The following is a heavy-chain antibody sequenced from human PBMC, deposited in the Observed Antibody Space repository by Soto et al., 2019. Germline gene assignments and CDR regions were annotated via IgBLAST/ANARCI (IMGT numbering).Heavy chain of an antibody. J-gene: IGHJ4*02. CDR3: ARGQSGYSSGWSPNDY. CDR2: MNPNSGNT. V-gene: IGHV1-8*01. Sequence: QVQLVQSGAEVKKPGASVKVSCKASGYTFSSYEINWVRQATGQGLEWMGWMNPNSGNTGYAQKFQGRVTMTRNTSISTDYMELSSLRSEDTAVYYCARGQSGYSSGWSPNDYWGQGTLVTVSS. D-gene: IGHD6-19*01. CDR1: GYTFSSYE.